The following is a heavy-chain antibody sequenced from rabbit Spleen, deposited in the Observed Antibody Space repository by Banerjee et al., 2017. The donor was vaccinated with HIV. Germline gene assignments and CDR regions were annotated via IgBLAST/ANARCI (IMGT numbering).Heavy chain of an antibody. V-gene: IGHV1S45*01. D-gene: IGHD4-2*01. Sequence: QEQLEESGGHLVKPEGSLTLTCTASGFSFSRSYWLCWVRQAPGKGLEWIACIYAGSSGTTYYASWAKGRFTISISSSTTVTLQMTSLTAADTATYFCAKSDVAGSWSLDLWGPGTLVTVS. CDR3: AKSDVAGSWSLDL. J-gene: IGHJ3*01. CDR1: GFSFSRSYW. CDR2: IYAGSSGTT.